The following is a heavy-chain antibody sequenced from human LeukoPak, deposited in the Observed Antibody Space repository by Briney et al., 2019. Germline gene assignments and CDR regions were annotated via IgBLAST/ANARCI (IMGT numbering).Heavy chain of an antibody. D-gene: IGHD4-17*01. CDR3: ARERGDYRNFDY. V-gene: IGHV3-21*01. CDR2: ISSRSSYL. CDR1: GFTLSSYS. J-gene: IGHJ4*02. Sequence: PGGSLRLSCAASGFTLSSYSMNWVRQAPGKGLEWVSSISSRSSYLSYSDSVKARFTISRDNAKNSLYLQMNSLRAVDTAVYYCARERGDYRNFDYWGQGTLVTVSS.